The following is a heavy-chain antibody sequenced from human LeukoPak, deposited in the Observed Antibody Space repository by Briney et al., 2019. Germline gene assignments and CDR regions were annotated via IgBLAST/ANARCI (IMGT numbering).Heavy chain of an antibody. D-gene: IGHD3-10*01. CDR2: INHSGST. J-gene: IGHJ4*02. V-gene: IGHV4-34*01. CDR1: GGSFSGYY. Sequence: SETLSLTCAVYGGSFSGYYWRWIRQPPGKGLEWIGEINHSGSTNYNPSLKSRVTISVDTSKNQFSLKLSSVTAADTAVYYCARGVGYYYGSGKYFDYWGQGTLVTVSS. CDR3: ARGVGYYYGSGKYFDY.